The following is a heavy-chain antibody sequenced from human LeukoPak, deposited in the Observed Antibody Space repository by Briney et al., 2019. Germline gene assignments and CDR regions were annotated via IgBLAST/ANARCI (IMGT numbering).Heavy chain of an antibody. V-gene: IGHV4-4*07. Sequence: SETLSLTCSVSGASISSYYWSWIRQPAGKGLEWIGRIYTSGSTNYNPSLNSRVTMSVDTSKNQFSLKLSSVTAADTAVYYCARGTPSLYYYYYMDVWGKGTTVTVSS. J-gene: IGHJ6*03. D-gene: IGHD7-27*01. CDR1: GASISSYY. CDR2: IYTSGST. CDR3: ARGTPSLYYYYYMDV.